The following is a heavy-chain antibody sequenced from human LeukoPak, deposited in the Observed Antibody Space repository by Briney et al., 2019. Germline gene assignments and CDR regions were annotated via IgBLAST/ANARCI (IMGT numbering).Heavy chain of an antibody. CDR3: ARVYGGNKLHFDY. V-gene: IGHV3-48*01. CDR1: GFTFSSYS. CDR2: ISSSSSTI. Sequence: GGSLRLSCAASGFTFSSYSMNWVRQAPGKGLEWVSYISSSSSTIYYADSVKGRFTISRDNAKNSLYLQMNSLRAGDTAVYYCARVYGGNKLHFDYWGQGTLVTVSS. J-gene: IGHJ4*02. D-gene: IGHD4-23*01.